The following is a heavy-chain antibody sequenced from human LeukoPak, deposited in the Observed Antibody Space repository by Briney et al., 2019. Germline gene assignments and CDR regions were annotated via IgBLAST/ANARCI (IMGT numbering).Heavy chain of an antibody. CDR3: ARDQDGGKYYYESSGYSH. CDR2: ISSGGHI. V-gene: IGHV3-21*01. Sequence: NPGESLRLSCAASGFTFSCYGMNWVRQAPGKGLEWVATISSGGHIYYEDSVKGRFTISRDNAKNSLYLQMNSPRAEDTAVYYCARDQDGGKYYYESSGYSHWGQGILVTVSS. J-gene: IGHJ4*02. CDR1: GFTFSCYG. D-gene: IGHD3-22*01.